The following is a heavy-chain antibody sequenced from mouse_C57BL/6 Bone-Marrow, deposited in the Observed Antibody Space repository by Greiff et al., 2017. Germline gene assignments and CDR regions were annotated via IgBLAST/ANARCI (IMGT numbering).Heavy chain of an antibody. D-gene: IGHD2-4*01. CDR3: ARRGYDSY. Sequence: VKLQQPGAELVKPGASVKLSCKASGYTFTSYWMQWVKQRPGQGLEWIGEIDPSDSSTNYNQKFKGKATMTVDTSSSTSYMQLSSLTSEDSAVYYCARRGYDSYWGQGTLVTVSA. V-gene: IGHV1-50*01. CDR1: GYTFTSYW. J-gene: IGHJ3*01. CDR2: IDPSDSST.